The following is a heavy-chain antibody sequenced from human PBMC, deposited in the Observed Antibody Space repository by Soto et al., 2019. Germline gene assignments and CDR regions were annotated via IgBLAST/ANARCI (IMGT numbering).Heavy chain of an antibody. CDR3: AREQSYYYDGMDV. CDR1: GGSISSGDYY. Sequence: SETLSLTCTVSGGSISSGDYYWSWIRQPPGKGLEWIGYIYYSGSTNYNPYLKRRVTISVDTSKNQFSLKLSSVTSVDTAVYYCAREQSYYYDGMDVWGQGTTVTVSS. V-gene: IGHV4-61*08. CDR2: IYYSGST. J-gene: IGHJ6*02.